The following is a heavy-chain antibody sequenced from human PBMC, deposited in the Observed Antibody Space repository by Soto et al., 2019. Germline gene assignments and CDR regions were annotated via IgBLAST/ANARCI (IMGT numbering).Heavy chain of an antibody. CDR1: GGTFSSYA. Sequence: QVQLVQSGAEVKKPGSSVKVSCKASGGTFSSYAISWVRQAPGQGLEWMGGIIPIFGTANYAQKFQGRVTTPXPXPXXPASMELSTRRSEDTAVYSCARHVQAPGYYYGMDVWGQGTTVTVSS. CDR3: ARHVQAPGYYYGMDV. D-gene: IGHD1-1*01. CDR2: IIPIFGTA. J-gene: IGHJ6*02. V-gene: IGHV1-69*05.